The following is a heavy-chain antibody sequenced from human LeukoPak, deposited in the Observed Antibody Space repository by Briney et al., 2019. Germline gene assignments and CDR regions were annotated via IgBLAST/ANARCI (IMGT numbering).Heavy chain of an antibody. CDR3: ARLASGSYGPLTPFDY. V-gene: IGHV4-59*08. J-gene: IGHJ4*02. D-gene: IGHD1-26*01. CDR1: GGSISSHY. CDR2: IYYSGTS. Sequence: PSETLSLTCTVSGGSISSHYWSWIRQPPGKGLEWIGYIYYSGTSNYNPSLKSRVTISVDTSKNQFSLKLSSVTAADTAVYYSARLASGSYGPLTPFDYWGQGTLVTASS.